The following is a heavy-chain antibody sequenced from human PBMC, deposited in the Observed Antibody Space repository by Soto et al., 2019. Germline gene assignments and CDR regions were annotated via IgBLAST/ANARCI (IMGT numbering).Heavy chain of an antibody. CDR2: IYYSGST. CDR1: AGSISSYY. Sequence: SETLSLTCTVSAGSISSYYWSWIRQPPGKGLEWIGYIYYSGSTNYNPSLKSRVTISVDTSKNQFSLKLSSVTAADTAVYYCAREVINNFWSGDHTRGWFDPWGQGTLVTVSS. V-gene: IGHV4-59*01. J-gene: IGHJ5*02. CDR3: AREVINNFWSGDHTRGWFDP. D-gene: IGHD3-3*01.